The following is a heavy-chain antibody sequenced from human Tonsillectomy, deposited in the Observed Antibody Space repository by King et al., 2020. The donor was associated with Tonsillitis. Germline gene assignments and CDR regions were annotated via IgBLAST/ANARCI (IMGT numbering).Heavy chain of an antibody. D-gene: IGHD6-13*01. Sequence: VQLVESGGGLVQTGRSLRLSCAASGFTFDDYAMHWVRQAPGKGLEWVSGISWNSGSIGYADAVKGRVTISRDNAKNYLYLQMNSLRAEDTALYYCAKGYRSDSSSWGYDAFDIWGQGTMVTVSS. V-gene: IGHV3-9*01. CDR1: GFTFDDYA. CDR2: ISWNSGSI. CDR3: AKGYRSDSSSWGYDAFDI. J-gene: IGHJ3*02.